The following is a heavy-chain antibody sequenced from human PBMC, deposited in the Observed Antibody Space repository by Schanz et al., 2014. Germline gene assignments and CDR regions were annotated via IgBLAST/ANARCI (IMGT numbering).Heavy chain of an antibody. CDR3: TAQKMTSVKVFDH. CDR1: GFTFTDAW. Sequence: SLILSCASSGFTFTDAWMNWVRQAPGKGLEWVGRMQSNTDGGTTDYAAPVKGRFSISRDDSRNMVSQQMSSLRNEDPAVYYCTAQKMTSVKVFDHRGEGARDAGSS. CDR2: MQSNTDGGTT. V-gene: IGHV3-15*07. J-gene: IGHJ5*02. D-gene: IGHD4-17*01.